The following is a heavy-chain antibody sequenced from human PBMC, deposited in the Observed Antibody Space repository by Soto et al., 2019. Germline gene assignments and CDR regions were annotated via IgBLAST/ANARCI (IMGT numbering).Heavy chain of an antibody. J-gene: IGHJ3*02. CDR1: GFSLSTSGVG. CDR2: IYWDDDK. Sequence: NFSRSGPTLVKPTPTLTLTCTFSGFSLSTSGVGVGWIRQPPGKALEWLALIYWDDDKRYSPSLKSRLTITKDTSKNQVVLTMTNMDPVDTATYYCAHRLMNEKSITISDDAFDIWGQGTMVTVSS. D-gene: IGHD3-3*01. V-gene: IGHV2-5*02. CDR3: AHRLMNEKSITISDDAFDI.